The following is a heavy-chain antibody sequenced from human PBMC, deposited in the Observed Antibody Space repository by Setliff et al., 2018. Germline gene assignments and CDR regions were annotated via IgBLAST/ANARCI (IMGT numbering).Heavy chain of an antibody. CDR1: GLRISNYW. D-gene: IGHD2-15*01. J-gene: IGHJ4*02. CDR2: IKEDTTEK. CDR3: AKRGPYCSGGACHYYFDY. Sequence: GGSLRLSCVVSGLRISNYWMSWVRRAPGKGLEWVAIIKEDTTEKYYVDSVKGRFTISRDNSKNTVYLEMNSLRAEDTAVYYCAKRGPYCSGGACHYYFDYWGQGTLVTVSS. V-gene: IGHV3-7*03.